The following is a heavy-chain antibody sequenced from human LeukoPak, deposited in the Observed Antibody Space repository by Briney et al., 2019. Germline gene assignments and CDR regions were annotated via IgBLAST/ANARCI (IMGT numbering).Heavy chain of an antibody. CDR2: IYYSGST. V-gene: IGHV4-39*01. J-gene: IGHJ6*03. CDR3: ARSHSRGFYYMDV. Sequence: SETLSLTCTVSGGSISSSNYYWGWIRQPPGKGLEWIGSIYYSGSTFHNPSLKSRVTISVDTSKNQFSLKLSSVTAADTAVYYCARSHSRGFYYMDVWGKGTTVTVSS. CDR1: GGSISSSNYY. D-gene: IGHD3-22*01.